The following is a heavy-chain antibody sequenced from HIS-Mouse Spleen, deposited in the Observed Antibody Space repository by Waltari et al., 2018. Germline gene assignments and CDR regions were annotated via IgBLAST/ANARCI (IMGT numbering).Heavy chain of an antibody. CDR2: ISYAVSNK. V-gene: IGHV3-30*18. CDR3: AKDKHHAFDY. Sequence: QVQLVESGGGVVKPGRSMSLSCAASGLPVSSYGLHWVRQAPGKGLEWVAVISYAVSNKYYADSVKGRFTISRDNSKNTLYLQMNSLRAENTAVYYCAKDKHHAFDYWGQGTLGTVSS. J-gene: IGHJ4*02. CDR1: GLPVSSYG.